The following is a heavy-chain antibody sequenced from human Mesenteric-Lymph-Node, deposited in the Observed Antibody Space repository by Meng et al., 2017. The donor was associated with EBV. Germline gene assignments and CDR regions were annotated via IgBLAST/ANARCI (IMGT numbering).Heavy chain of an antibody. CDR3: ARTFQGLDY. J-gene: IGHJ4*01. CDR2: ISSDGSIT. CDR1: GFTFSMYG. V-gene: IGHV3-74*01. D-gene: IGHD2/OR15-2a*01. Sequence: VLLGDVGGGLVQPGGSLKLSCEASGFTFSMYGMKWVRQAPGKGLVWVSLISSDGSITRNGDSVKGRFSIARDNAKNTVYLQMNNLRADDTVVYYCARTFQGLDYWGHGTLVTVSS.